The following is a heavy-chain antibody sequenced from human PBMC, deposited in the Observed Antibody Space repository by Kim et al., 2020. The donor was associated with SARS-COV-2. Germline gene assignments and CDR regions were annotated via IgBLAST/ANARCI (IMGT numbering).Heavy chain of an antibody. Sequence: YAQGFTGRFVFSLDTSVSTAYLQISSLKAEDTAVYYCARDRVVVAATPDYWGQGTLVTVSS. J-gene: IGHJ4*02. V-gene: IGHV7-4-1*02. D-gene: IGHD2-15*01. CDR3: ARDRVVVAATPDY.